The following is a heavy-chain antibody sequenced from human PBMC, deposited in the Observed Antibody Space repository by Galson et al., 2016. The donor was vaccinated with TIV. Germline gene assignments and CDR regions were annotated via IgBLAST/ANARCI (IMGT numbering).Heavy chain of an antibody. Sequence: SLRLSCAASGFPFTDYYVSWIRQAPGKGLEYISYISISGDTIYYAKSVKGRFTMSRDNAKNSLYLQMDSLRADDTALYYCATVNTNSRKYFDYWGQGIQVTVS. J-gene: IGHJ4*02. CDR2: ISISGDTI. CDR3: ATVNTNSRKYFDY. D-gene: IGHD5-18*01. CDR1: GFPFTDYY. V-gene: IGHV3-11*01.